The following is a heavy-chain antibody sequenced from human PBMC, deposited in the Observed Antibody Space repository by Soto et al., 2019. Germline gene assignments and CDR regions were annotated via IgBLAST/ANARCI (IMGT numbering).Heavy chain of an antibody. D-gene: IGHD6-13*01. CDR2: IYPGDSDT. CDR3: ARHKARGGGIAAAGLDY. J-gene: IGHJ4*02. Sequence: GESLKISCKGSGYSFTSYWIGWVRQMPGKGLEWMGIIYPGDSDTRYSPSFQGQVTISADKSISTAYLQWSSLKASDTAMYYCARHKARGGGIAAAGLDYWGQGTLVTVSS. CDR1: GYSFTSYW. V-gene: IGHV5-51*01.